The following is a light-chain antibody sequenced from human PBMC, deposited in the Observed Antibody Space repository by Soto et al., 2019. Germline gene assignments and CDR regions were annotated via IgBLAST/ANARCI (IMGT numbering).Light chain of an antibody. CDR1: SSNIGAGYD. V-gene: IGLV1-40*01. CDR3: QSHDSSLSAYV. CDR2: GNS. J-gene: IGLJ1*01. Sequence: VLTQPPSVSGAPGQRVTISCTGSSSNIGAGYDVHWYQQLPGTAPKLLIYGNSNRPSGVPDRFSGSKSGTSASLAITGLQAEDEADFYCQSHDSSLSAYVFGTGTKVTV.